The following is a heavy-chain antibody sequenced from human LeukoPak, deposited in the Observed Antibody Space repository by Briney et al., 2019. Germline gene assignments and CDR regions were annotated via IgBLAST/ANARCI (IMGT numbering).Heavy chain of an antibody. V-gene: IGHV4-59*11. Sequence: SETLSLTCTVSGGSMTTHHWNWIRQTPGKGLEGIGCVFDSGRTKENPSLKSRVTLSADTSKNQLSLRLSSVTAADTAVYYCTTIKRGNIFGYFNFWGQGILVTVSS. CDR1: GGSMTTHH. J-gene: IGHJ4*02. D-gene: IGHD5-18*01. CDR3: TTIKRGNIFGYFNF. CDR2: VFDSGRT.